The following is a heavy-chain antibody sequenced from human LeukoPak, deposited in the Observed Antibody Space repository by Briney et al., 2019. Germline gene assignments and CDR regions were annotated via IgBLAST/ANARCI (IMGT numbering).Heavy chain of an antibody. J-gene: IGHJ4*02. CDR3: ARDRHIAAAGYYFDY. D-gene: IGHD6-25*01. Sequence: GGSLRLSCTASGFTFGDYAMSWVRQAPGKGLEWVAVIADDGKDKHYVESVKGRFTISRDNSKNTLYLQMNSLRVEDTAVYYCARDRHIAAAGYYFDYWGQGTLVTVSS. V-gene: IGHV3-30*04. CDR1: GFTFGDYA. CDR2: IADDGKDK.